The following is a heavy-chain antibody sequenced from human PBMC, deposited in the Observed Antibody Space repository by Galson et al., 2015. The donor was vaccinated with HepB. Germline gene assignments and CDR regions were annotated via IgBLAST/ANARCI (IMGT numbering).Heavy chain of an antibody. V-gene: IGHV3-33*01. CDR2: IWYDGGNS. Sequence: SLRLSCAASGLTFSSYVMHWVRQAPGRGLEWVAVIWYDGGNSDYADSVKGRFTISRDNSKNTLYLQMNSLRAEDTAVYYCASGKGSSALDNWGQGTLVTVSS. CDR1: GLTFSSYV. CDR3: ASGKGSSALDN. D-gene: IGHD6-6*01. J-gene: IGHJ4*02.